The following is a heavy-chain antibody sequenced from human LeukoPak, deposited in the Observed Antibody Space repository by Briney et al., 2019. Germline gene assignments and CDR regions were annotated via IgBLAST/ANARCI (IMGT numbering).Heavy chain of an antibody. CDR2: INPNSGGT. D-gene: IGHD1-26*01. V-gene: IGHV1-2*02. J-gene: IGHJ4*02. Sequence: ASVRVSCKASGGTFSSYAISWVRQAPGQGLEWMGWINPNSGGTNYAQKFQGRVTMTRDTSISTAYMELSRLRSDDTAVYYCARVGWELLDYWGQGTLVTVSS. CDR3: ARVGWELLDY. CDR1: GGTFSSYA.